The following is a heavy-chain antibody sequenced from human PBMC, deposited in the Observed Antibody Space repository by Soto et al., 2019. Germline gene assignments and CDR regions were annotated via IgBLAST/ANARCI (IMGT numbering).Heavy chain of an antibody. J-gene: IGHJ4*02. V-gene: IGHV1-8*01. Sequence: ASVTVSCQASGYTFTSYDINWVRQATGQGLEWMGWMNPNSGNTGYAQKFQGRVTMTRNTSISTAYMELSSLRSEDTAVYYCARLRTTGYFDYWGQGTLVTVSS. CDR2: MNPNSGNT. CDR1: GYTFTSYD. CDR3: ARLRTTGYFDY.